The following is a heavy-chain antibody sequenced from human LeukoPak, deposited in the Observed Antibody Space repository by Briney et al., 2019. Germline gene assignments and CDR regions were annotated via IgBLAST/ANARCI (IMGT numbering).Heavy chain of an antibody. D-gene: IGHD3-9*01. CDR3: AKDHYDILTGYYKGLPYFDY. CDR2: ISGSGGST. J-gene: IGHJ4*02. V-gene: IGHV3-23*01. Sequence: PGESLRLSCAASGFTFSSYAMSWVRQAPGKGLEWVSAISGSGGSTYYADSVKGRFTISRDNSKNTLYLQMNSLRAEDTAVYYCAKDHYDILTGYYKGLPYFDYWGQGTLVTVSS. CDR1: GFTFSSYA.